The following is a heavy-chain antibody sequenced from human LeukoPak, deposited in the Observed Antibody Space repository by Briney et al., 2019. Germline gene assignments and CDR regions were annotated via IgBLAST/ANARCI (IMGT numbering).Heavy chain of an antibody. J-gene: IGHJ5*02. CDR2: ISYDGSNK. D-gene: IGHD2-15*01. CDR1: GFTFSNYA. V-gene: IGHV3-30-3*01. CDR3: ARDSGDCSGGSCYSESTSWFDP. Sequence: GGSLRLSCAASGFTFSNYAMHWVRQAPGKGLEWVAVISYDGSNKYYADSVKGRFTISRDNSKNTLYLQMNSLRAEDTAVYYCARDSGDCSGGSCYSESTSWFDPWGQGTLVTVSS.